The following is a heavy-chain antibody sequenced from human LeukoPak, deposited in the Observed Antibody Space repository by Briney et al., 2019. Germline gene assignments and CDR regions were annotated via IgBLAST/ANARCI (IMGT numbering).Heavy chain of an antibody. V-gene: IGHV4-38-2*02. CDR2: IYHSGST. CDR1: GYSISSGYY. CDR3: ARASRVVPGGY. J-gene: IGHJ4*02. Sequence: TSETLSLTCTVSGYSISSGYYWGWIRQPPGKGLEWIGSIYHSGSTYYNPSLKSRVTISVDTSKNQFSLKLSSVTAADTAVYYCARASRVVPGGYWGQGTLVTVSS. D-gene: IGHD3-3*01.